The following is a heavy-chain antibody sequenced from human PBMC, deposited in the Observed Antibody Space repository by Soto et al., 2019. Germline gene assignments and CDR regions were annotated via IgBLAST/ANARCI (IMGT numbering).Heavy chain of an antibody. CDR3: ARESAGIDY. CDR1: GGSFSGYY. V-gene: IGHV4-34*01. Sequence: SETLSLTCAVYGGSFSGYYWSWIRQPPGKGLEWIGEINHSGSTNYNPSLKSRVTISVDTSKNQFSLKLSSVTAADTAVYYCARESAGIDYWGQGTLVTVSS. J-gene: IGHJ4*02. CDR2: INHSGST.